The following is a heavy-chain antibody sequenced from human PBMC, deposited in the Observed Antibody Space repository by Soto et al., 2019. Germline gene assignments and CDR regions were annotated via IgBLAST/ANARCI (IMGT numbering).Heavy chain of an antibody. CDR1: GFPFSDYY. CDR2: ISPKSTYR. Sequence: GGSLRLSCATSGFPFSDYYMSWIRQAPGKGLEWLSHISPKSTYRNYADSVKGRFTISRDNTKSSLFLQMTSLRADDTAVYYCAKDRRAGGNYGFYSDFWGQGALVTVSS. V-gene: IGHV3-11*03. J-gene: IGHJ4*02. CDR3: AKDRRAGGNYGFYSDF. D-gene: IGHD1-7*01.